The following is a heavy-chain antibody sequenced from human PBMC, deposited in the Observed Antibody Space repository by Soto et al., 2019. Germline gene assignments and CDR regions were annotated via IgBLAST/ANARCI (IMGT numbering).Heavy chain of an antibody. CDR3: ARVRSSWLQIYYYYGMDV. D-gene: IGHD6-13*01. CDR1: GGTFSSYA. Sequence: SVKVSCKASGGTFSSYAISWVRQAPGQGLEWMGGIIPIFGTANYAQKFQGRVTITADESTSTAYMELSSLRSEDTAVYYCARVRSSWLQIYYYYGMDVWGQGTTVTVSS. J-gene: IGHJ6*02. CDR2: IIPIFGTA. V-gene: IGHV1-69*13.